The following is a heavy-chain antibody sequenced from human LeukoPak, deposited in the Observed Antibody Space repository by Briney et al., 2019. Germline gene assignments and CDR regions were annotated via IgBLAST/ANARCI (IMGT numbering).Heavy chain of an antibody. D-gene: IGHD3-10*01. J-gene: IGHJ4*02. CDR3: VKGSRGSGSYFGDY. CDR2: ISTNGGGT. CDR1: GFTFSSYF. Sequence: GGSLRLSCSASGFTFSSYFMYWVRQAPGKGLEYVSAISTNGGGTYYADSVKGRFTVSRDNSKNTLYLQMSSLRAEDTAVYYCVKGSRGSGSYFGDYWGQGTLVPVSS. V-gene: IGHV3-64D*06.